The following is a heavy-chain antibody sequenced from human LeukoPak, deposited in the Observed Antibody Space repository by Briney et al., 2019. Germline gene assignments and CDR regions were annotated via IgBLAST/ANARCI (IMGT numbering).Heavy chain of an antibody. J-gene: IGHJ3*02. CDR3: ARDLPDFSLRISSGGFDI. V-gene: IGHV1-69*05. CDR1: GGTFSSYA. D-gene: IGHD4-23*01. Sequence: SVKVSCKASGGTFSSYAISWVRQAPGQGLEWMGGIIPIFGAPNYAQKFQGRVTITTDESTSTAYMELSSLRSEDTAVYYCARDLPDFSLRISSGGFDIWGQGTMVTVSS. CDR2: IIPIFGAP.